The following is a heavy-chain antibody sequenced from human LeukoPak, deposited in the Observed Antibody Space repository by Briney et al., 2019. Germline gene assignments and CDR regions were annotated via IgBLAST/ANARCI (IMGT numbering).Heavy chain of an antibody. CDR2: MNPNSGNT. V-gene: IGHV1-8*03. J-gene: IGHJ4*02. CDR1: GYTFIDYY. CDR3: ARGPSYDGLDY. Sequence: ASVKVSCKASGYTFIDYYMHWVRQATGQGLEWMGWMNPNSGNTGYAQKFQGRVTITRNTSISTAYMELSSLRSEDTAVYYCARGPSYDGLDYWGQGTLVTVSS. D-gene: IGHD3-22*01.